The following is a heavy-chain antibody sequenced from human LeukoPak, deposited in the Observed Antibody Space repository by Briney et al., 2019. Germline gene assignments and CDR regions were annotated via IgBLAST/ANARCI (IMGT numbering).Heavy chain of an antibody. CDR2: ILEDGSIQ. J-gene: IGHJ4*02. V-gene: IGHV3-30*04. D-gene: IGHD3-10*01. Sequence: RGSLRLSCAASGFTFSNYMMHWVRQAPGKGLDWVAVILEDGSIQYYADSVKGRFTISRDNSKNTLFLQMNSLRGEDTAMYYCARVQGGGFRSADYWGQGTLVTVSS. CDR1: GFTFSNYM. CDR3: ARVQGGGFRSADY.